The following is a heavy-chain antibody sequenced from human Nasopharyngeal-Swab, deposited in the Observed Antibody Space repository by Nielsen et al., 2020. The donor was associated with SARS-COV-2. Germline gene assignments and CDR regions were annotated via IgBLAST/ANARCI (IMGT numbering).Heavy chain of an antibody. CDR1: GGTFSSYA. Sequence: SVKVSCKASGGTFSSYAISWVRQAPGQGLEWMGGIIPIFGTANYAQKFQGRVTITADESTSTAYMELSSLRSDDTAVYYCARVSGYYYYMDVWGKGTTVTVSS. CDR2: IIPIFGTA. CDR3: ARVSGYYYYMDV. V-gene: IGHV1-69*13. J-gene: IGHJ6*03.